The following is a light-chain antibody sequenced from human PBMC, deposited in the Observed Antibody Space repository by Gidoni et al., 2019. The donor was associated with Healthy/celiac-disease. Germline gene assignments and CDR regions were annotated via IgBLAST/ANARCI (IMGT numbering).Light chain of an antibody. CDR1: QSISSY. CDR3: QQSYSTPFT. J-gene: IGKJ3*01. CDR2: AAS. V-gene: IGKV1-39*01. Sequence: DIQMTQSPSSLSAFVGDRVTITCRASQSISSYLNWYQQKPGKAPKLLIYAASSLQSGVPSRFSGSGSGTDFTFTISSLQPEDFATYYCQQSYSTPFTFGPGTKVDIK.